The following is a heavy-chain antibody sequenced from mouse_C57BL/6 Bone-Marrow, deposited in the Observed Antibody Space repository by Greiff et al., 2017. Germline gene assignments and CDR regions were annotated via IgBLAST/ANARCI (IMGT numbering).Heavy chain of an antibody. CDR2: MHPNGGSP. D-gene: IGHD2-4*01. J-gene: IGHJ4*01. CDR1: GYTFTNYW. CDR3: ARSYDYDDYTMDY. V-gene: IGHV1-64*01. Sequence: QVQLQQPGAELVKPGASVTLSCKASGYTFTNYWMHWVKQRPGQGLEWIGMMHPNGGSPDYNEKFKSEATLSVDKSSRTTYMELSSRTSEDYAVYYCARSYDYDDYTMDYWGQGTSVTVSS.